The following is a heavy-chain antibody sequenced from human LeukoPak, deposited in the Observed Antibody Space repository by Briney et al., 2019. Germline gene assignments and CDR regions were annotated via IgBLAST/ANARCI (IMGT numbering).Heavy chain of an antibody. J-gene: IGHJ4*02. CDR2: ISSSGSTI. V-gene: IGHV3-48*03. CDR1: GFTFSNYE. D-gene: IGHD3-10*01. CDR3: GRDRVDY. Sequence: GGSLRLSCAASGFTFSNYEMNWVRQAPGKGLEWISYISSSGSTIYYADSVKGRFTISRGNAKNSLYLQMDSLRAEDTAIYYCGRDRVDYWGQGTLVTVSS.